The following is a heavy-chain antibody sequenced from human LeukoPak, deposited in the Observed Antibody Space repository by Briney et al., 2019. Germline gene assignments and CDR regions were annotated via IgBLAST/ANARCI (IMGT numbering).Heavy chain of an antibody. CDR1: GFTFDDYA. CDR2: IGWNSGSI. Sequence: GRSLRLSCAASGFTFDDYAMHWVRQAPGKGLEWVSGIGWNSGSIGYADSVKGRFTISRDNAKNSLYLQMNSLRAEDMALYYCAKDIGSSWYGNYFDYWGQGTLVTVSS. CDR3: AKDIGSSWYGNYFDY. J-gene: IGHJ4*02. V-gene: IGHV3-9*03. D-gene: IGHD6-13*01.